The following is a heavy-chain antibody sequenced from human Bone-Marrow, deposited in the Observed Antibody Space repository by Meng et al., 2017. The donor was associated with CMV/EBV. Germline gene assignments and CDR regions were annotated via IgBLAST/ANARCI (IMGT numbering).Heavy chain of an antibody. CDR3: AIPTYDFWSGYSSFDD. V-gene: IGHV1-46*01. CDR1: GYTFTSYY. Sequence: ASVKVSCKASGYTFTSYYMHWVRQAPGQGLEWMGIINPSGGSTSYAQKFQGRVTMTRDTSTSTVYMELSSLRSEDTAVYYCAIPTYDFWSGYSSFDDWGQGTRVTVSS. J-gene: IGHJ4*01. D-gene: IGHD3-3*01. CDR2: INPSGGST.